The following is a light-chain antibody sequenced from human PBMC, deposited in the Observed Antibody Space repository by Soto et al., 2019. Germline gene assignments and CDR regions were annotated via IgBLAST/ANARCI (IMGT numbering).Light chain of an antibody. CDR2: GAS. CDR3: QQYNSYPLT. J-gene: IGKJ4*01. Sequence: EVVLTQSPATLSLSPGERATLSCRASQNVRTFLDWYQQKPGQPPRLLIYGASNRATGIPARFSGSGSGTDFTLTISSLQPEDFATYYCQQYNSYPLTFGGGTKVEIK. V-gene: IGKV3D-15*01. CDR1: QNVRTF.